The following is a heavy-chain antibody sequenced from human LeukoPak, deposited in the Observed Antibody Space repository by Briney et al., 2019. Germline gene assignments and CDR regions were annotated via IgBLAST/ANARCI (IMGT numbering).Heavy chain of an antibody. Sequence: GGSLRLSCAASGFTFSNYAMIWVRQAPGKGLEWFSAISGSGDITYYADSVKGRFTISRDNAKNSLYLQMNSLRAEDTAVYYCARELQSVLWFGEIGWFDPWGQGTLVTVSS. CDR2: ISGSGDIT. CDR1: GFTFSNYA. D-gene: IGHD3-10*01. V-gene: IGHV3-23*01. CDR3: ARELQSVLWFGEIGWFDP. J-gene: IGHJ5*02.